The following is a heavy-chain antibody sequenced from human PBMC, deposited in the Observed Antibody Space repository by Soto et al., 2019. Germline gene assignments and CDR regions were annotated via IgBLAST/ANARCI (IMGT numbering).Heavy chain of an antibody. CDR2: IKSKTDGGTT. CDR1: GFTFSNAW. J-gene: IGHJ6*02. CDR3: TTVGEGARDYYYYGMDV. D-gene: IGHD1-26*01. V-gene: IGHV3-15*01. Sequence: PGGSLRLSCAASGFTFSNAWMSWVRQAPGKGLEWVGRIKSKTDGGTTDYAAPVKGRFTISRDDSKNTLYLQMNSLKTEDTAVYYCTTVGEGARDYYYYGMDVWGQGTTVTVSS.